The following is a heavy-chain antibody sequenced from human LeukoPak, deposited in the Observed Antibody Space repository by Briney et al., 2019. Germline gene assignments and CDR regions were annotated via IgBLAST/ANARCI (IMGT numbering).Heavy chain of an antibody. V-gene: IGHV3-21*01. CDR1: GFTFSSYS. CDR2: ISSSSSYI. CDR3: ARDFTPPLFCSSTSCYTV. J-gene: IGHJ4*02. Sequence: GGSLRLSCAASGFTFSSYSMNWVRQAPGKGLEWVSSISSSSSYIYYADSVKGRFTISRDNAKNSLYLQMNSLRAEDTAVYYCARDFTPPLFCSSTSCYTVWGQGTLVTVSS. D-gene: IGHD2-2*02.